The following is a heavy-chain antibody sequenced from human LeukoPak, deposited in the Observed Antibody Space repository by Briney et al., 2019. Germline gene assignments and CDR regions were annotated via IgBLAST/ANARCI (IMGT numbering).Heavy chain of an antibody. J-gene: IGHJ4*02. Sequence: PGGSLRLSCAASGFTFSSYAMSWVRQAPGKELEWVSAISGSGGSTYYADSVKGRFTISRDNSKNTLYLQMNSLRAEDTAVYYCAKDMVRGVIINYFDYWGQGTLVTVSS. CDR2: ISGSGGST. V-gene: IGHV3-23*01. CDR1: GFTFSSYA. CDR3: AKDMVRGVIINYFDY. D-gene: IGHD3-10*01.